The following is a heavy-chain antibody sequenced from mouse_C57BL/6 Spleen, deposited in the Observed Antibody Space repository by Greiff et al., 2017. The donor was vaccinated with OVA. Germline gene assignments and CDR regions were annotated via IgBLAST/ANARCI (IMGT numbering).Heavy chain of an antibody. Sequence: EVQLQQSGPELVKPGASVKISCKASGYTFTDYYMNWVKQSHGKSLEWIGDINPSNGGTSYNQKFKGKATLTVDKSSSTAYMELRSLTSEDSAVYYCARGNYSTGVSVDYWGQGTTLTVSS. V-gene: IGHV1-26*01. CDR3: ARGNYSTGVSVDY. CDR2: INPSNGGT. CDR1: GYTFTDYY. D-gene: IGHD2-5*01. J-gene: IGHJ2*01.